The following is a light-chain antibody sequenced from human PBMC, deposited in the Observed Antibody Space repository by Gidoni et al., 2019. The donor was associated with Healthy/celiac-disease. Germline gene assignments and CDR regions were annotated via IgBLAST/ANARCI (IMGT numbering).Light chain of an antibody. CDR1: QSLLHSNGYNY. CDR2: LGS. CDR3: MQALQILYT. Sequence: DIVMTQSPRSLPVTPGEPASISCRSSQSLLHSNGYNYLDWYLQKPGQSPQLLIYLGSNRASGVPDRFSGSGSGTDFTLKISRVEAEDVGVYYCMQALQILYTFGQGTKLEIK. J-gene: IGKJ2*01. V-gene: IGKV2-28*01.